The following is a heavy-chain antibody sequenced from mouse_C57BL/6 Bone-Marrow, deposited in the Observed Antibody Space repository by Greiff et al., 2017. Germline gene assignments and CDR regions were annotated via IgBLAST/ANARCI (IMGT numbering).Heavy chain of an antibody. Sequence: VQLQQSGAELVRPGASVKLSCTASGFNIKDDYMNWVKQRPEQGLEWIGWIDPENGDTDYASKFQGKATLTADKSSSTAYMELRSLTSEDSAVYFCARRHYGSSPWYFDVWGTGTTVTVSS. V-gene: IGHV14-4*01. CDR3: ARRHYGSSPWYFDV. CDR2: IDPENGDT. J-gene: IGHJ1*03. D-gene: IGHD1-1*01. CDR1: GFNIKDDY.